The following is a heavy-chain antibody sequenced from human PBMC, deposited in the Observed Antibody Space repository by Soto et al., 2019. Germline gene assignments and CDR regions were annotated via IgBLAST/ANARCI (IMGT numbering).Heavy chain of an antibody. D-gene: IGHD3-9*01. CDR2: ISTSNGVT. J-gene: IGHJ4*02. V-gene: IGHV1-18*04. Sequence: QVHLVQSGPEVKKPGASVKVSCEPSGYDFTAYPISWVRQAPGQGLEWMGWISTSNGVTHYAQHSQGRVTMTTYTSTSTVYMELRSLKSDDTAVYYCASTGIVTRGDYDYWGQGTLVTVSS. CDR1: GYDFTAYP. CDR3: ASTGIVTRGDYDY.